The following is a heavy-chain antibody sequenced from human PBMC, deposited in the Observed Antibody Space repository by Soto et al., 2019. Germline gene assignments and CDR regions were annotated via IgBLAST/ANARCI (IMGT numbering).Heavy chain of an antibody. CDR3: AKGSHYDILTAYHAFDY. Sequence: PGGSLRLSCAASGFTFNSYAMNGVRQAPGKGLEWVSSISGGGGGTYYADSVKGRLTISRDNSKNTLYLQMNSLRAEDTALYYCAKGSHYDILTAYHAFDYWGPGTLVTVSS. CDR1: GFTFNSYA. J-gene: IGHJ4*02. V-gene: IGHV3-23*01. CDR2: ISGGGGGT. D-gene: IGHD3-9*01.